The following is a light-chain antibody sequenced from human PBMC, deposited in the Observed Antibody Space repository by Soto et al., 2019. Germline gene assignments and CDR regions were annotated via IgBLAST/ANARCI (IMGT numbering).Light chain of an antibody. V-gene: IGKV1-5*01. CDR3: QHYNSYPWT. CDR1: QSISNR. CDR2: DAS. Sequence: DIQMTQSPYTLSASVGDRVTITCRASQSISNRLAWYQQRPGKAPKYLIYDASTLDSGAPSRFSGSGSGTEFTLSISSLQPDDFATYYCQHYNSYPWTFGQGTKVDIK. J-gene: IGKJ1*01.